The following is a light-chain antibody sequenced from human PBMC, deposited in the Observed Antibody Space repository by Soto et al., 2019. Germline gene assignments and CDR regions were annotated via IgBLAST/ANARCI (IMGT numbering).Light chain of an antibody. CDR2: GAS. V-gene: IGKV3-20*01. Sequence: IVLTQSPGTLALSPGERATLSCRASQSVNNNYLTWYQQKRGQAPRLLIHGASSRATGIPDRFSGSGSGTDFTLTISRREPEDFAVYYCQQYGSSPFTFGPGTRVGIK. J-gene: IGKJ3*01. CDR1: QSVNNNY. CDR3: QQYGSSPFT.